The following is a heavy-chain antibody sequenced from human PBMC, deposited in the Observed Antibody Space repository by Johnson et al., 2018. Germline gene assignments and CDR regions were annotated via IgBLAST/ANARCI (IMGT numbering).Heavy chain of an antibody. CDR1: GFTFSVYG. V-gene: IGHV3-30*18. Sequence: VQLVESGGGVVQPGRSLRLSCATSGFTFSVYGMHWVRQAPGKGLEWVAVISEDGSNKYYADSVKGRFTISRDNSKNTLYLQMNSLRAEDTAVYYCAKELEVVGYYYYMDVWGKGTTVTVSS. CDR3: AKELEVVGYYYYMDV. CDR2: ISEDGSNK. D-gene: IGHD3-16*02. J-gene: IGHJ6*03.